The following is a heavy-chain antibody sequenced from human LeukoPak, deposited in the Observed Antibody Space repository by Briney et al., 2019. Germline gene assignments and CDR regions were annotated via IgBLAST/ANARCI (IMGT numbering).Heavy chain of an antibody. J-gene: IGHJ4*02. Sequence: GGSLRLSCTASGFTFGDYAMSWVRQAPGKGLEWEGFIRSKAYGGTTEYAASVKGRFTISRDDSKSIAYLQMNSLKTEDTAVYYCTRDRYDFWSGYYGPFDYWGQGTLVTVSS. CDR1: GFTFGDYA. D-gene: IGHD3-3*01. V-gene: IGHV3-49*04. CDR3: TRDRYDFWSGYYGPFDY. CDR2: IRSKAYGGTT.